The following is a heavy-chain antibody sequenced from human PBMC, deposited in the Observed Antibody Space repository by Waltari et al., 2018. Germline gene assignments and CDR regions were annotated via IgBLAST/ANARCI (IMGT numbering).Heavy chain of an antibody. J-gene: IGHJ4*02. V-gene: IGHV4-59*12. CDR3: ARGRKSLRGSGGSCYSE. CDR1: GGSISSYY. Sequence: QVQLQESGPGLVKPSETLSLTCTVSGGSISSYYWSWIRQPPGKGLEWIGYIYYSGSTNYNPSLKSRVTISVDTSKNQFSLKLSSVTAADTAVYYCARGRKSLRGSGGSCYSEWGQGTLVTVSS. D-gene: IGHD2-15*01. CDR2: IYYSGST.